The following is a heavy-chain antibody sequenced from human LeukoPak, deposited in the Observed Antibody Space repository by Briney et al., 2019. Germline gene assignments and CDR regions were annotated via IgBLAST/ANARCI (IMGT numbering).Heavy chain of an antibody. CDR1: GFTFSSYS. J-gene: IGHJ4*02. Sequence: GGSLRLSCAASGFTFSSYSMNWVRQAPGKGLEWVSSISSSSSYIYYADSVKGRFTISRDNAKNSLYLQMNSLRAEDTAVYYCARDRDRDYYDSSGDFDYWGQGTLVTVSS. CDR3: ARDRDRDYYDSSGDFDY. D-gene: IGHD3-22*01. V-gene: IGHV3-21*01. CDR2: ISSSSSYI.